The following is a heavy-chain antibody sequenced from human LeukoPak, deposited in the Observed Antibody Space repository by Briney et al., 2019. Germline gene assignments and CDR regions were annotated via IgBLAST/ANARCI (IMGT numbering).Heavy chain of an antibody. Sequence: GGSLRLSCAASGFTFSSYWMSWVRQAPGKGLEWVANIKQDGSEKYYVDSVKGRFTISRDNAKNSLYLQMNSLRAEDTAVYYCASWSSGGSPAASRRRTFDYWGQGTLVTVSS. CDR1: GFTFSSYW. D-gene: IGHD2-2*01. CDR3: ASWSSGGSPAASRRRTFDY. J-gene: IGHJ4*02. V-gene: IGHV3-7*01. CDR2: IKQDGSEK.